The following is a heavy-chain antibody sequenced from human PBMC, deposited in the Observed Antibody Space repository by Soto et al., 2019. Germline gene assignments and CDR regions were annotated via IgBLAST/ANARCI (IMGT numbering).Heavy chain of an antibody. D-gene: IGHD6-13*01. J-gene: IGHJ4*02. CDR3: ARSSSNWAYYFDF. Sequence: EVHLVESGGGLVQPGGSLRLSCAASGFTFSSYSLNWVRQAPGKGLEWVSYITSSGTTVYYADSVRGRFTISRDNAKNSLYLQMNSLRDDETAGYYCARSSSNWAYYFDFWGQGTLVTVSS. CDR1: GFTFSSYS. CDR2: ITSSGTTV. V-gene: IGHV3-48*02.